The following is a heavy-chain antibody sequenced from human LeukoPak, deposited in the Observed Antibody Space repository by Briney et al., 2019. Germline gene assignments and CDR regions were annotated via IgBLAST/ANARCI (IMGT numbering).Heavy chain of an antibody. CDR1: GFTFRSYA. CDR2: ISGSGGDT. V-gene: IGHV3-23*01. J-gene: IGHJ4*02. D-gene: IGHD2-15*01. Sequence: SGGSLRLSCVASGFTFRSYAIYWVCQAPGKGLEWVSGISGSGGDTYFADSVRGRFTISRDNSKDTVFLQMDSLRAEDTAVYYCAKTTAGYSSGRYPGWPIDYWGQGTLVTVSS. CDR3: AKTTAGYSSGRYPGWPIDY.